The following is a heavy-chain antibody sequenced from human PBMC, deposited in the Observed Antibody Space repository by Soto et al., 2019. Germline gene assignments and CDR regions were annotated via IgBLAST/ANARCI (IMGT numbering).Heavy chain of an antibody. CDR2: ITGGGDNT. CDR1: GFTFTSYA. D-gene: IGHD3-9*01. Sequence: EVQLLESGGDLVQPGGSLRLSCAASGFTFTSYAMSWIRQAPGKGLEWVSAITGGGDNTYYADSVKGRFTISRDNSKNTLYLQMISLRAEETAFYYCTQDGGSRDWLTVNWGQGTLVTVSS. CDR3: TQDGGSRDWLTVN. J-gene: IGHJ4*02. V-gene: IGHV3-23*01.